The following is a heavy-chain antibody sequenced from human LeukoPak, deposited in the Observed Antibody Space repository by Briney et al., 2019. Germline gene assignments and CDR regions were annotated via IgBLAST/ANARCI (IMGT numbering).Heavy chain of an antibody. D-gene: IGHD3-10*01. CDR2: IRYDGSNK. V-gene: IGHV3-30*02. Sequence: GGSLRLSCAASGFTFSSYSMNWVRQAPGKGLEWVAFIRYDGSNKYYADSVKGRFTISRDNSKNTLYLQMNSLRAEDTAVYYCARTRYYYNSRSYGAPYYFDYWGQGTLVTVSS. CDR3: ARTRYYYNSRSYGAPYYFDY. CDR1: GFTFSSYS. J-gene: IGHJ4*02.